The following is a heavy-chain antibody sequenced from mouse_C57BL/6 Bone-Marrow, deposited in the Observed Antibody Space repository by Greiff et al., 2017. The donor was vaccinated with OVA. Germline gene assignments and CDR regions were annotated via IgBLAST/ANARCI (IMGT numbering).Heavy chain of an antibody. CDR2: IWSGGST. J-gene: IGHJ4*01. CDR3: ARNGGWEDYAMDY. Sequence: VKLVESGPGLVQPSQSLSITCTVSGFSLTSYGVHWVRQSPGKGLEWLGVIWSGGSTDYNAAFISRLSISKDNSKSQVFFKMNSLQADDTAIYYCARNGGWEDYAMDYWGQGTSVTVSS. V-gene: IGHV2-2*01. CDR1: GFSLTSYG. D-gene: IGHD1-1*02.